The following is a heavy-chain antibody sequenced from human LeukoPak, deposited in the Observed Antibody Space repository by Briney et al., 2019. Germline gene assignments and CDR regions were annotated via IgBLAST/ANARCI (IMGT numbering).Heavy chain of an antibody. CDR3: TTHIVVVTSLYYLDD. CDR1: GFTFSDAW. Sequence: GGSLRLSCTASGFTFSDAWMSWVRQAPGKGLEWVGRIKSKSEGGATDYAAPVKGRFTISRDDSKNTLYLQMHSLTVEDTALYYCTTHIVVVTSLYYLDDWGQGTLVTVSS. D-gene: IGHD2-21*02. J-gene: IGHJ4*02. CDR2: IKSKSEGGAT. V-gene: IGHV3-15*01.